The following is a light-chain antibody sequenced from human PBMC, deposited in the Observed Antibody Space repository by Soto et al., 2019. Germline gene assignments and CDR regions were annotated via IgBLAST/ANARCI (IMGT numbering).Light chain of an antibody. CDR2: DAS. V-gene: IGKV3-11*01. CDR1: QSVSSY. CDR3: QQFSSYPLT. J-gene: IGKJ4*01. Sequence: EIVMTQSPSTLSFAPWERAALSFRASQSVSSYLAWYQQKPGQAPRLLIYDASNVATGIPARFSGSGSGTDFTLTICRLEPEDFAVYYCQQFSSYPLTFGGGTKVDIK.